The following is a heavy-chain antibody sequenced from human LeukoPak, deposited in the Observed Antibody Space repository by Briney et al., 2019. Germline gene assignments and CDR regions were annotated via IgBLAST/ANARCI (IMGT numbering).Heavy chain of an antibody. J-gene: IGHJ4*02. CDR2: IYYSGST. Sequence: SETLSLTCSVSGGSISTYYWSWIRQPPGKGLEWIGYIYYSGSTNYNPSLKSRVTISVHTSQNQFSLKLSSVTAADTAVYYCARRYSSGPFGYWGQGTLVTVSS. V-gene: IGHV4-59*08. D-gene: IGHD5-18*01. CDR3: ARRYSSGPFGY. CDR1: GGSISTYY.